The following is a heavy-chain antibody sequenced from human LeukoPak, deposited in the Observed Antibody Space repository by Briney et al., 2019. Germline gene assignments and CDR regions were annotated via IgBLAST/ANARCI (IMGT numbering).Heavy chain of an antibody. CDR2: INPNSGGT. CDR1: GYTFTGYY. J-gene: IGHJ5*02. CDR3: ARDLCSNDNCFSGWFDP. V-gene: IGHV1-2*02. D-gene: IGHD2-15*01. Sequence: ASVKVSCKASGYTFTGYYMHWVRRAPGQGLEWMGWINPNSGGTKYAQKFQGRVTMTRDTSISTAYMELSRLRSDDTAVYFCARDLCSNDNCFSGWFDPWGQGTLVTVSS.